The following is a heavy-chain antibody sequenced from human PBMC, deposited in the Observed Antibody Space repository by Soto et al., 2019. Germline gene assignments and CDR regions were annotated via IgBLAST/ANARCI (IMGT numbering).Heavy chain of an antibody. J-gene: IGHJ4*02. D-gene: IGHD1-20*01. V-gene: IGHV3-30*18. Sequence: GGSLRLSCAASGFTFSSYGMHWVRQAPGKGLEWVAVISYDGSNKYYADSVKGRFTISRDNSKNTLYLQMNSLRAEDTAVYYCAKVLTGPLYFDYWGQGTLVTVPS. CDR1: GFTFSSYG. CDR2: ISYDGSNK. CDR3: AKVLTGPLYFDY.